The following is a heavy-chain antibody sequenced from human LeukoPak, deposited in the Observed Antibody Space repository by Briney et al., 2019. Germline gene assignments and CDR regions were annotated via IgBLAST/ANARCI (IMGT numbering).Heavy chain of an antibody. CDR2: IWSDASKK. CDR1: GFTFSHFG. CDR3: ARGAGGYCSGGSCPLDY. Sequence: GTSLRLSCVASGFTFSHFGMHWVRQAPGKGPEWVADIWSDASKKNYAESVKSRFTISRDNSESTLYLQMDSLRAEDTAVYYCARGAGGYCSGGSCPLDYWGQGTLVTVSS. D-gene: IGHD2-15*01. J-gene: IGHJ4*02. V-gene: IGHV3-33*01.